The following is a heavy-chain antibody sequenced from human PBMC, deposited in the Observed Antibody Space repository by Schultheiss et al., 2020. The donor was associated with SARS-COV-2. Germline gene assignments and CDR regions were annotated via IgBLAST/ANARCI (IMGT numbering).Heavy chain of an antibody. CDR1: GFTFSSYA. Sequence: LSLTCAASGFTFSSYAMSWVRQAPGKGLEWVYALSGSCGSTYYAVSVKGRFTISKDNSKNTLYLQMNSLRAEDTAVYYCARDLGRNWNDAFDIWGQGTMVTVAS. V-gene: IGHV3-23*01. CDR2: LSGSCGST. J-gene: IGHJ3*02. D-gene: IGHD1-20*01. CDR3: ARDLGRNWNDAFDI.